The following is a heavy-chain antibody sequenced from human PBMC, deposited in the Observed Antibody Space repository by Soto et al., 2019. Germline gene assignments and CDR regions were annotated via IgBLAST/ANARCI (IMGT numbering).Heavy chain of an antibody. Sequence: GGSLRLSCAASGFTFSSYAMHWVRQAPGKGLEWVAVISYDGSNKYYADSVKGRFTISRDNSKNTLYLQMNSLRAEDTAVYYCARGVSEPLRFLEWLPPGGYGMDVWGQGTTVTVSS. CDR3: ARGVSEPLRFLEWLPPGGYGMDV. D-gene: IGHD3-3*01. CDR1: GFTFSSYA. J-gene: IGHJ6*02. CDR2: ISYDGSNK. V-gene: IGHV3-30-3*01.